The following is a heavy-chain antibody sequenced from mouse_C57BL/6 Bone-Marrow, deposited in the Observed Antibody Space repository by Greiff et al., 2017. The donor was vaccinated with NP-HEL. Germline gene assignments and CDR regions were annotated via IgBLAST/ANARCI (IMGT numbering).Heavy chain of an antibody. J-gene: IGHJ1*03. V-gene: IGHV1-64*01. CDR2: IHPKSGST. D-gene: IGHD1-1*01. CDR3: ARGSSYEHFDV. CDR1: GYTFTSYW. Sequence: QVQLQQPGAELVKPGASVKLSCKASGYTFTSYWMHWVKQRPGQGLEWIGMIHPKSGSTNYNEKFKSKATLTVDKSSSTAYMQLSSLTSEDSAVYDGARGSSYEHFDVWGTGTTVTVSS.